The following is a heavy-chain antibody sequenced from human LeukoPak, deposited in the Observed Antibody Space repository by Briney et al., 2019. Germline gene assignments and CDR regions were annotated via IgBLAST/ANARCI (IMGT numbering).Heavy chain of an antibody. CDR1: GFTFSSYW. Sequence: PGGSLRLSCAASGFTFSSYWMSWVRQAPGKGLEWVADINQDGSEKYYVDSVKGRFTISRDNAKNSLYLQMNSLRAEDTAVYSCARKTPFYYYYMDFWGKGTTVTVSS. CDR3: ARKTPFYYYYMDF. CDR2: INQDGSEK. J-gene: IGHJ6*03. V-gene: IGHV3-7*01.